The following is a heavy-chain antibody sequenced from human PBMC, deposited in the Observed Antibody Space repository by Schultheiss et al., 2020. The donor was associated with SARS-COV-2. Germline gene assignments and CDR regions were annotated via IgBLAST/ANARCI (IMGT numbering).Heavy chain of an antibody. Sequence: SVKVSCKASGGTFSSYAISWVRQAPGQGLEWMGGIIPIFGTANYAQKFQGRVTITADKSTSTAYMELSSLRSEDTAVYYCARFGLMRGQLWPWGQGTQVTVSA. J-gene: IGHJ5*02. D-gene: IGHD5-18*01. CDR1: GGTFSSYA. CDR3: ARFGLMRGQLWP. V-gene: IGHV1-69*06. CDR2: IIPIFGTA.